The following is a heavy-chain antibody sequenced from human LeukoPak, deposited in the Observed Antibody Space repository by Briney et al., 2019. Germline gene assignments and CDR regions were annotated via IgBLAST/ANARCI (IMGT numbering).Heavy chain of an antibody. J-gene: IGHJ4*02. D-gene: IGHD1-1*01. Sequence: GESLKISCKGSGYSFTSYWIGWVRQMPGKGLEWMGIIYPGDSDTRYSPSFQGQVTISADKSIKTAYLQWSSLKASDTAIYYCARRGGGSTGGFYFDYWGQGSLVTVSS. CDR1: GYSFTSYW. V-gene: IGHV5-51*01. CDR2: IYPGDSDT. CDR3: ARRGGGSTGGFYFDY.